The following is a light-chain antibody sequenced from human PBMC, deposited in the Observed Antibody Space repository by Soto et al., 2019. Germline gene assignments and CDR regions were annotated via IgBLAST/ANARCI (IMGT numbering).Light chain of an antibody. CDR2: GVT. CDR1: SSDGGGYNY. V-gene: IGLV2-14*03. CDR3: SSYTSSTTFV. Sequence: QSALTQPASVSGSPGQSITISCSGTSSDGGGYNYVSWYQQHPGKAPKLMISGVTNRPSGVSNRFSGSKSGNTASLTISGLQAEDEAEYYCSSYTSSTTFVFGTGTKVTVL. J-gene: IGLJ1*01.